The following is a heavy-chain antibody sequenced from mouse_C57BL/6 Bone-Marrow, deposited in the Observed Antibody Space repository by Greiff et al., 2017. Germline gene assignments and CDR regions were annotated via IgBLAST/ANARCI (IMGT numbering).Heavy chain of an antibody. CDR3: ARSNWDY. V-gene: IGHV5-17*02. Sequence: EVMLVESGGGLVQPGGSRKLSCAASGFTFSSFGMHWVRQAPEKGLEWVAYISSGSSTINYAYTVKGRFTISRDNPKNTLFLQMTSLRSEDTAMYYCARSNWDYWGQGTALTVSS. CDR1: GFTFSSFG. CDR2: ISSGSSTI. J-gene: IGHJ2*01. D-gene: IGHD4-1*01.